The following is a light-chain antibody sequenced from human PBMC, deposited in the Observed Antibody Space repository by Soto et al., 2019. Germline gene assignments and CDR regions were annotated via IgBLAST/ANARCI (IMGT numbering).Light chain of an antibody. CDR2: GAS. CDR3: QEYGSLPAELT. V-gene: IGKV3-20*01. J-gene: IGKJ4*01. CDR1: QSVSSSY. Sequence: EIELTQSPGTLSLSPGERATLSCRASQSVSSSYLAWYQQKPGQAPRFLIYGASIRATGIPDRFSGSGSGTDFTLTISRLEPEDFAVYYCQEYGSLPAELTFGGGTKVEIK.